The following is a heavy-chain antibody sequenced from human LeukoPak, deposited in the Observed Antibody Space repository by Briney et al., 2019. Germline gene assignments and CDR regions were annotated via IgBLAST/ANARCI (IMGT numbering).Heavy chain of an antibody. CDR3: SSDAIPSGTSHY. CDR2: INTDGSST. J-gene: IGHJ4*01. V-gene: IGHV3-74*01. D-gene: IGHD1-26*01. Sequence: GGSLRLSCAASGFTFSSYWMHWVRQAPGKGLVWVSRINTDGSSTSYADSVKGRFTISRDNAKNTVYLQMNSLRAEDMAIYYCSSDAIPSGTSHYWGHGTLVTVSS. CDR1: GFTFSSYW.